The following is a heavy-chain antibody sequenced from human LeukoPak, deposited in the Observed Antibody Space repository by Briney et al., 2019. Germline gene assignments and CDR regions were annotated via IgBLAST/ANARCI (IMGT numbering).Heavy chain of an antibody. J-gene: IGHJ6*03. CDR3: AIPHYEGPSSSSSYYYYYMDV. CDR1: GNSFTSYW. CDR2: IYPGDSDT. Sequence: GESLKISCKGSGNSFTSYWIGWVRQMPGKGLEWMGIIYPGDSDTRYSPSFQGQVTISADKSISTAYLQWSSLKASDTAMYYCAIPHYEGPSSSSSYYYYYMDVWGKGTTVTVSS. D-gene: IGHD6-6*01. V-gene: IGHV5-51*01.